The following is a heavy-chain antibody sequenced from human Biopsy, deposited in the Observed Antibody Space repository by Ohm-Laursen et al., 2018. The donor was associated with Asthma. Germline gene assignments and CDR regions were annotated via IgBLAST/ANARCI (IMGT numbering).Heavy chain of an antibody. CDR1: GGSISSSHFQ. Sequence: GTLSLTWTVSGGSISSSHFQWGWIRQPPGKGLEWIGNTYYGGTTYYNPSLKSRVTMSIDSSKNQLSLKLTSVTAADTAVYFCATHYGLRDWSPSDSWGQGTLVTVSS. D-gene: IGHD2-21*01. CDR2: TYYGGTT. J-gene: IGHJ4*02. CDR3: ATHYGLRDWSPSDS. V-gene: IGHV4-39*01.